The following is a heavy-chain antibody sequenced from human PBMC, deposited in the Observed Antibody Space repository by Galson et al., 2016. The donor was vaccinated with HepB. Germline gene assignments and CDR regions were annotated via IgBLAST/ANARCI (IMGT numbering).Heavy chain of an antibody. J-gene: IGHJ4*02. CDR1: GGSISNYRW. CDR3: AGHLTTAGARGFDS. D-gene: IGHD6-13*01. V-gene: IGHV4-4*02. Sequence: ETLSLTCAVSGGSISNYRWWSWVRQPPGKGLEWIGEIYQSGSTNYNPSLENRVTISVDKSKNQFSLMLSPVTAADTAVYYCAGHLTTAGARGFDSWGQGTLVTVSS. CDR2: IYQSGST.